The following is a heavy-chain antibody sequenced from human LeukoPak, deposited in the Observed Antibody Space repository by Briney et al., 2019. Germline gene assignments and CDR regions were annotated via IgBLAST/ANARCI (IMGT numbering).Heavy chain of an antibody. CDR3: ARVNTDHIVVVTAIPADWYFDL. D-gene: IGHD2-21*02. CDR2: INPNSDFT. Sequence: VASVKVSCKASGYTFTGYYMHWVRQAPGQGLEWMGWINPNSDFTNFAQNFQGRVTMTSDTSISTAYMELSRLRSDDTAVYYCARVNTDHIVVVTAIPADWYFDLWGRGTLVTVSS. J-gene: IGHJ2*01. V-gene: IGHV1-2*02. CDR1: GYTFTGYY.